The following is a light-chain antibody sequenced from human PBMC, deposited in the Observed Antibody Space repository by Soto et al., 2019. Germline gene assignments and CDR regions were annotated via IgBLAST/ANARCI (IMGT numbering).Light chain of an antibody. CDR2: SDD. CDR3: AAWDDNLNGPV. Sequence: QSVLTQPPSASGTPGQRVTISCSGSSSNIGGNSVNWYQHLPGTARKILMYSDDERPSGVPDRFSGSKSGTSASLAISGLQSEDEADYYCAAWDDNLNGPVFGGGTKLTVL. V-gene: IGLV1-44*01. CDR1: SSNIGGNS. J-gene: IGLJ2*01.